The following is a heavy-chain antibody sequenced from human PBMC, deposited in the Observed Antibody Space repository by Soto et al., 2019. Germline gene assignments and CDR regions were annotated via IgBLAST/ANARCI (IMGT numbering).Heavy chain of an antibody. CDR1: GGTFSSYT. V-gene: IGHV1-69*08. CDR3: ARDIWEERRLDY. Sequence: QVQLVQSGAEVKKPGSSVKVSCKASGGTFSSYTISWVRQAPGQGLEWMGRIIPILGIANYAQKFQGRVTITADKSTSTAYMELSSLRSEDTAVYYCARDIWEERRLDYWGQGTLVTVSS. D-gene: IGHD1-1*01. J-gene: IGHJ4*02. CDR2: IIPILGIA.